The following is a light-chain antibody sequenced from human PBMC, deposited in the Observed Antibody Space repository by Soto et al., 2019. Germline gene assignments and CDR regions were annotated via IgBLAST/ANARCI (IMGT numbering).Light chain of an antibody. J-gene: IGKJ2*01. CDR2: DAS. Sequence: DIQMTQSPSTLSASVGDRGTITCRASQSISSWLAWYQQKPGKAPKLLIYDASSLESGVPSGFSGSGSGTEFTLTISSLQPDDFATYYCQQRDFGQGTKLEIK. V-gene: IGKV1-5*01. CDR3: QQRD. CDR1: QSISSW.